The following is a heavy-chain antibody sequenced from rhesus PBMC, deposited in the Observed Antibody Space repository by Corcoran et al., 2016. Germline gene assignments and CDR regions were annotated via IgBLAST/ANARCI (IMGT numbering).Heavy chain of an antibody. V-gene: IGHV4-165*01. D-gene: IGHD4-23*01. CDR1: GGAFSGYY. J-gene: IGHJ4*01. Sequence: QVQLQASGPGLVKPSETLSLTCAVSGGAFSGYYWGWIRQPPGKGLGGIGYISGSKGSTAYTPSLRRRVTISTDTSKNQFSLKLSSVTAADTAVYYCAREYTVTTYGVDYWGQGVLVTVSS. CDR2: ISGSKGST. CDR3: AREYTVTTYGVDY.